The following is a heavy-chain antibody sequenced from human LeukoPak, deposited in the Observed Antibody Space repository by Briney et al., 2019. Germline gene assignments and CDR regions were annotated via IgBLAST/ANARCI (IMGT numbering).Heavy chain of an antibody. V-gene: IGHV3-30*18. CDR1: GFTFSSYG. Sequence: PGGSLRLSCAASGFTFSSYGMHWVRQAPGKGLEGVAVISYDGSNKYYADSVKGRFTISRDNSKNTLYLQMNSLRAEDTAVYYCAKDRSDRGDGYFDYWGQGTLVTVSS. J-gene: IGHJ4*02. D-gene: IGHD5-24*01. CDR3: AKDRSDRGDGYFDY. CDR2: ISYDGSNK.